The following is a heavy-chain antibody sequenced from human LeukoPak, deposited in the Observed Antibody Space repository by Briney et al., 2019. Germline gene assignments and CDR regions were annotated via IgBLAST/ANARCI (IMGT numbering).Heavy chain of an antibody. V-gene: IGHV3-21*01. CDR3: ARATTPSSSWYRESYYYGMDV. CDR1: GYTFSSYS. D-gene: IGHD6-13*01. CDR2: ISSSSSYI. J-gene: IGHJ6*01. Sequence: PGGSLRLSCAASGYTFSSYSMNWVRQAPGKGLEWVSSISSSSSYIYYADSVKGRFTISRDNAKNSLYLQMNSLRADDTAVYYCARATTPSSSWYRESYYYGMDVWGQGTTVTVSS.